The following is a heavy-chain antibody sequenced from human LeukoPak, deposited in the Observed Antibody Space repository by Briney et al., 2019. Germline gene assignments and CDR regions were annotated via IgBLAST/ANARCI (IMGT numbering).Heavy chain of an antibody. CDR2: IYGGGNI. CDR3: ARGAGYNYPYYFDY. J-gene: IGHJ4*02. V-gene: IGHV3-53*01. D-gene: IGHD5-24*01. CDR1: GFTVSSNY. Sequence: SGGSLRLSCAASGFTVSSNYMNRVRQAPGKGLEWVSVIYGGGNIYYADSVKGRFTISRDNSKNTLYLQMNSLRAEDTAVYYCARGAGYNYPYYFDYWGQGTLVTVSS.